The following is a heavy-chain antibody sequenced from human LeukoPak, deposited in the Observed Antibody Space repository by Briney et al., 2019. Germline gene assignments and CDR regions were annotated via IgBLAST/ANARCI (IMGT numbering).Heavy chain of an antibody. D-gene: IGHD3-9*01. J-gene: IGHJ4*02. CDR3: ARGYYDILTGYSN. CDR2: IIPIFGTA. CDR1: GGTFSSYA. V-gene: IGHV1-69*06. Sequence: SVKVSCTASGGTFSSYAISWVRQAPGQGLEWMGGIIPIFGTANYAQKFQGRVTITADKSTSTAYMELSSLRSEDTAVYYCARGYYDILTGYSNWGQGTLVTVSS.